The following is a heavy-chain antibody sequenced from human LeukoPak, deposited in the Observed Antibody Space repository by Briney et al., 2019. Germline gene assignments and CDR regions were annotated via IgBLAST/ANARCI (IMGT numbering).Heavy chain of an antibody. V-gene: IGHV3-53*05. CDR2: IYSGGGT. D-gene: IGHD6-19*01. Sequence: GGSLRLSCVASGFTFSTNYMSWARQAPGKGLEWVSAIYSGGGTFYADSVKGRFTISRDNSKNTLYLQMNSLRAEDTAVYYCARVDSSGWFYDWGQGTLVTVSS. J-gene: IGHJ5*02. CDR1: GFTFSTNY. CDR3: ARVDSSGWFYD.